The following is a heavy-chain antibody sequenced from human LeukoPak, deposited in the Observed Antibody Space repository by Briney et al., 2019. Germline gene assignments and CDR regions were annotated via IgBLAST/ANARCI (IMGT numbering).Heavy chain of an antibody. CDR2: IYPADSNS. CDR3: ARRRTRPEAFDI. Sequence: GESLKISCRGSGYSFTTYWIGWVRQMPGKGLEWMGVIYPADSNSRYSPSFQGQITISADKSITTAYQHWSSLKASDTAMYYCARRRTRPEAFDIWGQGTMVTVSS. V-gene: IGHV5-51*01. D-gene: IGHD1-14*01. CDR1: GYSFTTYW. J-gene: IGHJ3*02.